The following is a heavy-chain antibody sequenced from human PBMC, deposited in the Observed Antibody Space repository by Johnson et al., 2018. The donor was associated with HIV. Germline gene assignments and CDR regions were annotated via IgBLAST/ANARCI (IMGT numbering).Heavy chain of an antibody. CDR2: IQSGGST. V-gene: IGHV3-53*01. CDR1: GFTVSSNY. J-gene: IGHJ3*02. D-gene: IGHD2-21*02. CDR3: SRDPAHCGGDCYPSDAFDI. Sequence: VQLVESGGGLIQPGGSLRLSCVVSGFTVSSNYMSWVRQAPGKGLEWVSVIQSGGSTSYADSVKGRFTISRDNAKNSLYLQMNSLRAEDTAVYYCSRDPAHCGGDCYPSDAFDIWGQGTMVTVSS.